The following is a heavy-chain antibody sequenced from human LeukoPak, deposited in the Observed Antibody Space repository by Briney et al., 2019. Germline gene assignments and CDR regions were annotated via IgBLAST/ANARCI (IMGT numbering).Heavy chain of an antibody. CDR3: ARGRTKPTVTTFDY. V-gene: IGHV1-69*13. Sequence: SVKVSCKASGGTFSSYAISWVRQAPGQGLEWMGGIIPIFGTANYAQKFQGRVTITADESTSIAYMELSSLRSEETAVYYCARGRTKPTVTTFDYWGQGTLVTVSS. J-gene: IGHJ4*02. CDR2: IIPIFGTA. CDR1: GGTFSSYA. D-gene: IGHD4-17*01.